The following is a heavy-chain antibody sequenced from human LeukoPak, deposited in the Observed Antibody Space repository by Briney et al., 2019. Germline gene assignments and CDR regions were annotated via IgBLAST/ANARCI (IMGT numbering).Heavy chain of an antibody. Sequence: GGSLRLSCAASGFTFSTACINWVRQAPGKGLEWVGRIKSKTDGGTTDYTAPVKGRFTISRDDSKNTLYLQMNSLKPEDRAVYSCTTRSHDSSTLGGSAWGQGTLVTVSS. D-gene: IGHD4-11*01. CDR1: GFTFSTAC. J-gene: IGHJ5*02. CDR2: IKSKTDGGTT. CDR3: TTRSHDSSTLGGSA. V-gene: IGHV3-15*01.